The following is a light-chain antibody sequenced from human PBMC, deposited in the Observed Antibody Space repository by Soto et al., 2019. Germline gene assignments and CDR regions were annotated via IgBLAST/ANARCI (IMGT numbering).Light chain of an antibody. CDR1: GGSLASNY. V-gene: IGLV6-57*02. Sequence: NFMLTQPHSVSGSPGKTVTISCTGSGGSLASNYVQWYQQRPGRAPTTVIYEDNDRPSGVPNRFSGSVDISSNSAFLTISGLTTEDEAGYYCQSVDSSDQGFFGGGTKLPVL. CDR3: QSVDSSDQGF. J-gene: IGLJ2*01. CDR2: EDN.